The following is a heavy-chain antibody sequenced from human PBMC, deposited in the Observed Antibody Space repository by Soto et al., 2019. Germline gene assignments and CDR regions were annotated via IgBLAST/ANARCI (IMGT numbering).Heavy chain of an antibody. CDR1: GFTVSNNY. V-gene: IGHV3-53*02. CDR3: ARDPTATRHGMDV. D-gene: IGHD1-26*01. CDR2: IYSGGST. Sequence: EVQLVETGGGLIQPGGSLRLSCAASGFTVSNNYMSWVRQAPGKGLEWVSVIYSGGSTYYADSVRGRFTISRDNSKNTLYLQMKSLRAEDTAVYYCARDPTATRHGMDVWGQGTTVTVSS. J-gene: IGHJ6*02.